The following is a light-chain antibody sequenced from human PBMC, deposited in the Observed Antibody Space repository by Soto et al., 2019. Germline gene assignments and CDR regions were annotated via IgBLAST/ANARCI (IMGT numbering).Light chain of an antibody. CDR2: DAS. Sequence: EIVLTQSPATLSLSPGERATLSCRASQSVGTFFAWYQQKPGQAPRLLIYDASNRATGIPARFSGSGSGTDFTLTISSREPEDFAVYYFQQCYNWPQWTFGQGTKVEIK. V-gene: IGKV3-11*01. CDR1: QSVGTF. CDR3: QQCYNWPQWT. J-gene: IGKJ1*01.